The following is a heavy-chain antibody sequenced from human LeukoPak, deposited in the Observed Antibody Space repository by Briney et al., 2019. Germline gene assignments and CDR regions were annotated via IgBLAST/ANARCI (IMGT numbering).Heavy chain of an antibody. J-gene: IGHJ4*02. D-gene: IGHD4-17*01. CDR1: GGSFSGYY. CDR3: ARHDRGVTTVLYY. Sequence: NPSETLSLTCAVYGGSFSGYYWSWIRQPPGKGLEWIGEINHSGSTYYNPSLKSRVTIFVDTSKSQFSLKLSSVTAADTAVYYCARHDRGVTTVLYYWGQGTLATVSS. V-gene: IGHV4-34*01. CDR2: INHSGST.